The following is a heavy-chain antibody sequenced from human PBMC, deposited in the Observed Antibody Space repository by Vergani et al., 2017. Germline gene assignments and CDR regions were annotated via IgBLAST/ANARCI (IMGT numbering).Heavy chain of an antibody. D-gene: IGHD3-3*01. CDR2: MNGDGDTI. J-gene: IGHJ5*02. Sequence: EVELVESGGGLVQPGGSLRLSCAASGFTFNEYWMHWARQVPGKGLVWVSGMNGDGDTISYADSVKGRFTISRDNAKNTLFLQMNSLRAEDTAVYYCARARKFRFGVVWENWFDPGGQGTLVTFSS. V-gene: IGHV3-74*01. CDR1: GFTFNEYW. CDR3: ARARKFRFGVVWENWFDP.